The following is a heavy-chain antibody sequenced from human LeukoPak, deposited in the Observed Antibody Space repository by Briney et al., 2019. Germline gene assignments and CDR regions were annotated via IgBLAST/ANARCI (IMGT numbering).Heavy chain of an antibody. J-gene: IGHJ4*02. CDR2: ISGSGGST. Sequence: GGSLRLFCAASGFTFSTYWMTWVRQAPGKGLEWVSAISGSGGSTYYADSVKGRFTISRDNSKNTLYLQMNSLRAEDTAVYYCAKQGSRTQTYYYDSSGYPRFDYWGQGTLVTVSS. CDR3: AKQGSRTQTYYYDSSGYPRFDY. V-gene: IGHV3-23*01. D-gene: IGHD3-22*01. CDR1: GFTFSTYW.